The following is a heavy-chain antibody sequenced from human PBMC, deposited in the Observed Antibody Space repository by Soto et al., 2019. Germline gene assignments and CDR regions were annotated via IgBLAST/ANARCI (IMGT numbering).Heavy chain of an antibody. V-gene: IGHV1-69*13. CDR2: IIPIFGTA. CDR3: ARGVALYRDYYYYYGMDV. J-gene: IGHJ6*02. CDR1: GGTFSSYA. Sequence: ASVKVSCKASGGTFSSYAISWVRQAPGQGLEWMGGIIPIFGTANYAQKFQGRVTITADESTSTAYMELSSLRSEDTAVYYCARGVALYRDYYYYYGMDVWGQGTTVTVSS. D-gene: IGHD2-2*02.